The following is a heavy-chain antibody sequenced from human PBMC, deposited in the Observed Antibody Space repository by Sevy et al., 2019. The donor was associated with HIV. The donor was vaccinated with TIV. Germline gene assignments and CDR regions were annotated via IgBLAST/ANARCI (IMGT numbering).Heavy chain of an antibody. V-gene: IGHV3-9*01. CDR3: VKDRSGSYSFDY. CDR1: GFTFDDYT. CDR2: ISWSSGNI. D-gene: IGHD1-26*01. J-gene: IGHJ4*01. Sequence: GGSLRLSCAASGFTFDDYTMNWVRQAPGKGLEWVSGISWSSGNIAYADSVEGRVTISRDNAKNSLYLQMNSLRVEDTALYYCVKDRSGSYSFDYWGHGTLVTVSS.